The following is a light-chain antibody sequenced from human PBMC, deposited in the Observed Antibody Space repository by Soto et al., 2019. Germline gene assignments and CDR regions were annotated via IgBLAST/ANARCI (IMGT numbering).Light chain of an antibody. CDR1: SSDVGDYNY. J-gene: IGLJ3*02. V-gene: IGLV2-14*01. CDR3: LSHTGSRTL. Sequence: QSALTQPASVSVSPGQSITISCTGASSDVGDYNYVSWYQEHPGQVPKLIIFEVTTRPSGVSDRFSGSRSGNTASLTISGLQAEDEADYYCLSHTGSRTLFGGGTKLTVL. CDR2: EVT.